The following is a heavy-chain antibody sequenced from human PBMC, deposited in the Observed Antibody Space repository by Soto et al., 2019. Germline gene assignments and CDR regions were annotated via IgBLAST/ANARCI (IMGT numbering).Heavy chain of an antibody. J-gene: IGHJ3*02. D-gene: IGHD2-2*01. V-gene: IGHV3-23*01. CDR2: ISGSGGST. CDR3: ATYCSSTSCYAFDI. Sequence: GGSLRLSCAASGFTFSSYAMSWVRQAPGNGLEWVSAISGSGGSTYYADSVKGRFTISRDNSKNTLYLQMNSLRAEDTAVYYCATYCSSTSCYAFDIWGQGTMVTVSS. CDR1: GFTFSSYA.